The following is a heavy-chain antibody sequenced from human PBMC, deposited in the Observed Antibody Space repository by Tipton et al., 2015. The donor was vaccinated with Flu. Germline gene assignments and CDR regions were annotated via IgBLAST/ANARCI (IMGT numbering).Heavy chain of an antibody. CDR2: IYYSGST. CDR1: GGSISSSSYY. D-gene: IGHD2-2*01. J-gene: IGHJ4*02. V-gene: IGHV4-39*01. Sequence: TLSLTCTVSGGSISSSSYYWGWIRQPPGKGLEWIGSIYYSGSTYYNPSLKSRVTISVDTSKNQFSLKLSSVTAADTAVYYCARVYCSSTSCYLFFDYWGQGTLVTVSS. CDR3: ARVYCSSTSCYLFFDY.